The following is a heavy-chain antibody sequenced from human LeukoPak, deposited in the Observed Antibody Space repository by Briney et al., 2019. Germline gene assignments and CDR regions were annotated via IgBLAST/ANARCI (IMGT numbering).Heavy chain of an antibody. J-gene: IGHJ4*02. V-gene: IGHV1-3*01. CDR3: ARGLWSAHRREYYFDS. D-gene: IGHD3-3*01. Sequence: ASVNVSCKASGYTFTNYAVNWLRQAPGQRLEWMGWINAGNGDTKFSQNYQARVTITRDASASTAYMELSSLTSEDTAVYFCARGLWSAHRREYYFDSWGQGTLVTVSS. CDR1: GYTFTNYA. CDR2: INAGNGDT.